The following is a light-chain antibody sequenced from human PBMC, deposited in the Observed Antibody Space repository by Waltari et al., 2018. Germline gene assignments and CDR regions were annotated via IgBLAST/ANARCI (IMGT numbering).Light chain of an antibody. J-gene: IGLJ3*02. CDR2: DVS. V-gene: IGLV2-14*03. CDR3: CADTSSRTVV. CDR1: SSDIGGYHF. Sequence: QSALTQPASVSGSPGQSITISCTGSSSDIGGYHFVSWYQQHPGKAPKVMVYDVSNRPSGISDRVAGSKSCNTASRTICGLQAEDEADYYCCADTSSRTVVFGGGTKLTVL.